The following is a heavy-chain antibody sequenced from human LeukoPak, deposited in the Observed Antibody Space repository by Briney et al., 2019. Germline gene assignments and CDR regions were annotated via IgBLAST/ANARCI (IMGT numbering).Heavy chain of an antibody. CDR1: RYTFTSYD. Sequence: GVSVKVSCKASRYTFTSYDIIWVRQATGHGLEWVGWMNPNSGSTGYAQKFHGRVTITRNTSISTAYMELSSLRAEDTAVYYCSRRITIFGVVITLGYWGQGTLVTVSS. CDR3: SRRITIFGVVITLGY. CDR2: MNPNSGST. J-gene: IGHJ4*02. D-gene: IGHD3-3*01. V-gene: IGHV1-8*03.